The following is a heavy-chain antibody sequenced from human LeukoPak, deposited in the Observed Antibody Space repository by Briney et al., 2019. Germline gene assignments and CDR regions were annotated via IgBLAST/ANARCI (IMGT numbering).Heavy chain of an antibody. CDR2: INHSGST. J-gene: IGHJ5*02. Sequence: PSETLSLTCAVYGGSLSGYYWSWIRQPPGKGLEGIGEINHSGSTNYNPSLKSRVTLSVDTSKNQFSLKLSSVTAADTAVYYCARVGYCSSTSCYNRRGWFDPWGQGTLVTVSS. CDR3: ARVGYCSSTSCYNRRGWFDP. CDR1: GGSLSGYY. V-gene: IGHV4-34*01. D-gene: IGHD2-2*02.